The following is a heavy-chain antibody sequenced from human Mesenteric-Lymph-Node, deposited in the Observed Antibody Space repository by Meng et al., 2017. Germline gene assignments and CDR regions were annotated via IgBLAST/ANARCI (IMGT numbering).Heavy chain of an antibody. CDR1: GGYISGGDYS. CDR2: IYYSGST. Sequence: QVQRREWVPGLVQPQRTLRPTCTVSGGYISGGDYSWSWIRQPPGKGLEWIGYIYYSGSTYSNASLKSRVTISVDTSNNQFSLKLSSVTAADTAVYYCARVGWRQWSFDLWGRGTLVTVSS. V-gene: IGHV4-30-4*01. CDR3: ARVGWRQWSFDL. D-gene: IGHD5-18*01. J-gene: IGHJ2*01.